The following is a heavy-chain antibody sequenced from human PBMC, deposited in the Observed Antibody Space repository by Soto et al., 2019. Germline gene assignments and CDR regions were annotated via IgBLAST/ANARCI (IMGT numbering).Heavy chain of an antibody. V-gene: IGHV4-31*03. J-gene: IGHJ4*02. Sequence: TLSLTCTVFGFSISGGGSYWTWLRQQQGKGLEWIGYIYYSGSTYYNPSLKSRVTISVDTSKNQFSLKFSSVTAADTAVYYCARQRPEAHYFDYWGQGTLVTVSS. CDR3: ARQRPEAHYFDY. CDR2: IYYSGST. D-gene: IGHD6-25*01. CDR1: GFSISGGGSY.